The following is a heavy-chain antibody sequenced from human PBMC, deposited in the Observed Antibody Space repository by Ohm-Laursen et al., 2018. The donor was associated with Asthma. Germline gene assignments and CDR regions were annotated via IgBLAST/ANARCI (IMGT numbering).Heavy chain of an antibody. CDR2: IWYDGSNK. CDR3: ARDGMGDAFDI. V-gene: IGHV3-33*01. CDR1: GFTFSSYG. J-gene: IGHJ3*02. Sequence: SLRLSCTASGFTFSSYGMHWVRQAPGKGLEWVAVIWYDGSNKYYADSVKGRFTISRDNSKNTLYLQMNSLRAEDTAVYYCARDGMGDAFDIWGQGTMVTVSS. D-gene: IGHD1-26*01.